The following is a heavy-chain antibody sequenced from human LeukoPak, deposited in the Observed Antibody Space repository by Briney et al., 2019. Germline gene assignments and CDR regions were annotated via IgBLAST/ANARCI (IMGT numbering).Heavy chain of an antibody. CDR1: GLTFSSYG. Sequence: GGSLRLSCAASGLTFSSYGMHWVRQAPGKGLEWVAVIWYDGSNKYYADSVKGRFTISRDNSKNTLYLQMNSLRAEDTAVYYCAKETFSSGWYYFDYWGQGTLVTVSS. CDR2: IWYDGSNK. J-gene: IGHJ4*02. D-gene: IGHD6-19*01. V-gene: IGHV3-33*06. CDR3: AKETFSSGWYYFDY.